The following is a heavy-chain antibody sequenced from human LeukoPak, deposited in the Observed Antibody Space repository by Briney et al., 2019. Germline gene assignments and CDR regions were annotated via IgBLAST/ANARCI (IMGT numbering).Heavy chain of an antibody. V-gene: IGHV3-23*01. Sequence: GGSLRLSCAASGFTFSMYAMSWVRQAPGKGLEWVSAISGSGDTTYYADSVEGRFTISRDNSKNTLYLQMNSLRAENTAVYYCAKVGDRAVVTANDAFDIWGQGTMVTVSS. J-gene: IGHJ3*02. D-gene: IGHD2-21*02. CDR3: AKVGDRAVVTANDAFDI. CDR2: ISGSGDTT. CDR1: GFTFSMYA.